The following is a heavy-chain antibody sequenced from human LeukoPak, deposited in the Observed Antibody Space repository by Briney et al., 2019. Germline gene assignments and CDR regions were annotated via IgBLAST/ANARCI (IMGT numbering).Heavy chain of an antibody. CDR1: GFTFSSYG. CDR3: AKDTVKVTTIRRVPHYMDV. J-gene: IGHJ6*03. CDR2: IRYDGSNK. D-gene: IGHD4-17*01. V-gene: IGHV3-30*02. Sequence: GGSLRLSCAASGFTFSSYGMHWVRQAPGKGLEWVSFIRYDGSNKYYADSVKGRFTISRDNSKNTPYLQVNSLRAEDTAVYYCAKDTVKVTTIRRVPHYMDVWGKGTTVTISS.